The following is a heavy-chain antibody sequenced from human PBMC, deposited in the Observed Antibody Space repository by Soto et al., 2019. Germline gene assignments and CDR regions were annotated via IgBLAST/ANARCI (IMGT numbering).Heavy chain of an antibody. Sequence: EVQLLESGGGLLQPGGSLRLSCAASGVTFSSYAMNWVRQAPGKGLEWVSGISGSGGSTYYADSVKGRFTISRDKSKNTLYLQMNSLRAEDTAVYYCAKDLGSNGWYFDYWGQGTLVTVSS. J-gene: IGHJ4*02. D-gene: IGHD6-19*01. V-gene: IGHV3-23*01. CDR2: ISGSGGST. CDR1: GVTFSSYA. CDR3: AKDLGSNGWYFDY.